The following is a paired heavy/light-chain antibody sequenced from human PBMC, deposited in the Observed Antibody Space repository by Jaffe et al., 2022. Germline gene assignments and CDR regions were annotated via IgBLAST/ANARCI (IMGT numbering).Heavy chain of an antibody. D-gene: IGHD6-19*01. Sequence: QVQMVQSGAEVKKPGASVKVSCKTSGYTFTLYGINWVRQAPGQGLEWMGWISVYNGNTNYAQKLQGRVTMTTDTSTSTAYMELRSLRSDDTAMYFCARGAVAGRGDYWGQGTLVTVSS. J-gene: IGHJ4*02. CDR2: ISVYNGNT. CDR3: ARGAVAGRGDY. V-gene: IGHV1-18*01. CDR1: GYTFTLYG.
Light chain of an antibody. CDR3: IQTLQTPVI. CDR1: QSLYSNGYNY. V-gene: IGKV2-28*01. CDR2: LAS. Sequence: DIVMTQSPLSLPVTPGEPASISCRSSQSLYSNGYNYLDWYLQKPGQSPQLLIYLASNRASGVPDRFSGSGSGTDFTLKISRVEAEDAGVYYCIQTLQTPVIFGPGTKVDIK. J-gene: IGKJ3*01.